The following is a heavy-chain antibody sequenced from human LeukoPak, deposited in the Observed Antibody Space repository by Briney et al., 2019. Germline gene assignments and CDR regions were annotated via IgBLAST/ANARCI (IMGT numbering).Heavy chain of an antibody. CDR3: ARDWVYDSSGYPYWYFDL. Sequence: PSETLSLTCTVSGYSISSGYYWGWIRQPPGKGLEWIGSIYHSGSTYYNPSLKSRVTISVDTSKNQFSLKLSSVTAADTAVYYCARDWVYDSSGYPYWYFDLWGRGTLVTVSS. CDR1: GYSISSGYY. V-gene: IGHV4-38-2*02. CDR2: IYHSGST. J-gene: IGHJ2*01. D-gene: IGHD3-22*01.